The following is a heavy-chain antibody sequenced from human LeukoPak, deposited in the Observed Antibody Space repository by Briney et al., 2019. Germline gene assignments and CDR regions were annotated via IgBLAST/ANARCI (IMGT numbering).Heavy chain of an antibody. CDR3: ARFLGSSPDYYYYYYMDV. J-gene: IGHJ6*03. CDR2: IYTSGST. CDR1: GGSISSYY. V-gene: IGHV4-4*07. D-gene: IGHD6-6*01. Sequence: PSETLSLTCTVSGGSISSYYWSWIRQPARKGLEWIGRIYTSGSTNYNPSLKSRVTMSVDTSKNQFSLKLSSVTAADTAVYYCARFLGSSPDYYYYYYMDVWGKGTTVTVSS.